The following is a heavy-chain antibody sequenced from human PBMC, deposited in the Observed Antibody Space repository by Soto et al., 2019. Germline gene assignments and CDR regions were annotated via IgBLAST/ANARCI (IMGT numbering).Heavy chain of an antibody. V-gene: IGHV3-33*01. CDR3: AREGLLLWFGEPRVDAFDI. CDR2: IWYDGSNK. D-gene: IGHD3-10*01. Sequence: VQLVESGGGVVQPGRSLRLSCAASGFTFSSYGMHWVRQAPGKGLEWVAVIWYDGSNKYYADSVKGRFTISRDNSKNTLYLQMNSLRAEDTAVYYCAREGLLLWFGEPRVDAFDIWGQGTMVTVSS. CDR1: GFTFSSYG. J-gene: IGHJ3*02.